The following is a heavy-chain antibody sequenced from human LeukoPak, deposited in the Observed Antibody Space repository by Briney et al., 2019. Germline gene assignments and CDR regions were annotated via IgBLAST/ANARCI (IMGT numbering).Heavy chain of an antibody. D-gene: IGHD7-27*01. CDR2: IYSGGST. CDR3: ARDGDGAFDI. Sequence: GGSLRLSGAASGFTVSSNYMSWVRQAPGKGLEWVSVIYSGGSTYYADSVKGRFTISRDNFKNTLYLQMNSLRAEDTAVYYCARDGDGAFDIWGQGTMVTVSS. V-gene: IGHV3-53*01. CDR1: GFTVSSNY. J-gene: IGHJ3*02.